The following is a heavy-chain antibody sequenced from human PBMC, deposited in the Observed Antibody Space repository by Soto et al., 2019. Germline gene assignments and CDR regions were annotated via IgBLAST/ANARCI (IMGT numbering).Heavy chain of an antibody. CDR3: ASVQRSGGSDRWFDP. V-gene: IGHV4-4*07. CDR1: GGSISGYY. CDR2: IYSSGST. Sequence: QVQLQESGPGLVKPSGTLSLTCTVSGGSISGYYWTWIRQPAGKGLEYIGRIYSSGSTNFSPSLKSRVTMSVDTAQNQCSLKLTALTAADTAVYYGASVQRSGGSDRWFDPWGQGPLVTVSS. D-gene: IGHD2-15*01. J-gene: IGHJ5*02.